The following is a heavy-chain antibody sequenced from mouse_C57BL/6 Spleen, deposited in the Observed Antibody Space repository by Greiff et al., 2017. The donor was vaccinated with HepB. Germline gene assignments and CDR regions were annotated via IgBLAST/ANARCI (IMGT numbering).Heavy chain of an antibody. Sequence: VQLQQSGAELVRPGASVKLSCTASGFNIKDYYMHWVKQRPEQGLEWIGRIDPEDGDTEYAPKFQGKATMTADTSSNTAYLQLSSLTSEDTAVYYCTTPITTVVDVFDYWGQGTTLTVSS. CDR1: GFNIKDYY. V-gene: IGHV14-1*01. J-gene: IGHJ2*01. D-gene: IGHD1-1*01. CDR3: TTPITTVVDVFDY. CDR2: IDPEDGDT.